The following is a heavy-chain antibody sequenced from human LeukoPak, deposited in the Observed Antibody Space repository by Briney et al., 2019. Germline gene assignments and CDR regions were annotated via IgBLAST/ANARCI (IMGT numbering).Heavy chain of an antibody. J-gene: IGHJ6*02. V-gene: IGHV1-8*01. D-gene: IGHD3-10*01. CDR2: MNPNSGNT. Sequence: GASVKVSCKASGYTFTSYDINWVRQATGQGLEWMGWMNPNSGNTGYAQKFQGRVTMTRNTPISTAYMELSSLRSEDTAVYYCARGMVDYYGSGSYYNGPYYYYYYGMDVWGQGTTVTVSS. CDR1: GYTFTSYD. CDR3: ARGMVDYYGSGSYYNGPYYYYYYGMDV.